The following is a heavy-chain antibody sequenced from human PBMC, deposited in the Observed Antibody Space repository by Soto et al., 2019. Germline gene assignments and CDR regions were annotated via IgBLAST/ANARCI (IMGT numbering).Heavy chain of an antibody. Sequence: GGSVRLSCAASGFTFSSHDMHWVLQTTGKGLEWVSGIGTAGDTYYPGSVKGRFTISRENAKNSLYLQMNSLRAEDTAVYYCARDFCISTSCYSFYVWGQGTMVTVSS. J-gene: IGHJ3*01. CDR2: IGTAGDT. CDR1: GFTFSSHD. D-gene: IGHD2-2*01. CDR3: ARDFCISTSCYSFYV. V-gene: IGHV3-13*01.